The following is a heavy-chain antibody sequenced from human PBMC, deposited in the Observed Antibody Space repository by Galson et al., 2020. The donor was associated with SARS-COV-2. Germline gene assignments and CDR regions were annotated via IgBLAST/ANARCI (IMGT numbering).Heavy chain of an antibody. CDR1: GFSLSTSGMC. CDR3: ARSSEGYYYDSSGYYYPPNSYYYGMDV. J-gene: IGHJ6*02. CDR2: IDWDDDK. D-gene: IGHD3-22*01. Sequence: SGPTLVKPTQTLTLTCTFSGFSLSTSGMCVSWIRQPPGKALEWLALIDWDDDKYYSTSLKTRLTISKDTSKNQVVLTMTNMDPVDTATYYCARSSEGYYYDSSGYYYPPNSYYYGMDVWGQGTTVTVSS. V-gene: IGHV2-70*01.